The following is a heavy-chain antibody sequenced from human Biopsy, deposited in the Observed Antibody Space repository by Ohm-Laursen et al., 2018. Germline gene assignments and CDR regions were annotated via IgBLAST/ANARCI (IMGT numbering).Heavy chain of an antibody. D-gene: IGHD7-27*01. CDR3: ARLTGDPSY. J-gene: IGHJ4*02. CDR1: GGSLKSYY. V-gene: IGHV4-59*07. Sequence: SDTLSLTCTVSGGSLKSYYWNWIRQSPGKGLEGIGFIYYTGHTNYNPSLKSRATISVDTSKNQFSLKVISVTAADTAVYCCARLTGDPSYWGQGILVTVSS. CDR2: IYYTGHT.